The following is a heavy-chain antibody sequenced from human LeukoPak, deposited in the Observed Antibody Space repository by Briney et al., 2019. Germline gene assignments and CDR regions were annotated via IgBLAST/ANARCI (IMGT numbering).Heavy chain of an antibody. J-gene: IGHJ1*01. Sequence: GGSLRLSCAASGFTFSSYWMSWVRQAPGKGLEWVANVNPDGRVIFYVDSVKGRFTISRDNAKNSLYLQMSNLRVEGTAVYYCATSADSPGNSWGQGTLIAVSS. V-gene: IGHV3-7*01. CDR2: VNPDGRVI. CDR3: ATSADSPGNS. D-gene: IGHD4-23*01. CDR1: GFTFSSYW.